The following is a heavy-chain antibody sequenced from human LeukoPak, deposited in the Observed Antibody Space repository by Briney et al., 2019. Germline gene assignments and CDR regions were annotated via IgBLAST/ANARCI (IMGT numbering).Heavy chain of an antibody. Sequence: PGGSLRLSCAASGFTFSAYTMNWVRQAPGKGLEWVSSISSNSRFIYDADSVKGRFTISRDNAKNLLYLQMNSLRAEDTAAYYCARDVRTDYWGQGTLVTVSS. V-gene: IGHV3-21*06. D-gene: IGHD2-2*01. CDR1: GFTFSAYT. J-gene: IGHJ4*02. CDR3: ARDVRTDY. CDR2: ISSNSRFI.